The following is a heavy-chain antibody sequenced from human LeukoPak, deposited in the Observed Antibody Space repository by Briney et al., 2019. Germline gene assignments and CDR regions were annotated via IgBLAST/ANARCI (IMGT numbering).Heavy chain of an antibody. D-gene: IGHD5-12*01. J-gene: IGHJ4*02. V-gene: IGHV4-34*01. CDR3: ARRRRGYSGYADPNFDY. CDR2: INHSGST. Sequence: SSETLSLTCAVYGGSFSGYYWSWIRQPPGEGLEWIGEINHSGSTNYNPSLKSRVTISVDTSKNQFSLKLSSVTAADTAVYYCARRRRGYSGYADPNFDYWGQGTLVTVSS. CDR1: GGSFSGYY.